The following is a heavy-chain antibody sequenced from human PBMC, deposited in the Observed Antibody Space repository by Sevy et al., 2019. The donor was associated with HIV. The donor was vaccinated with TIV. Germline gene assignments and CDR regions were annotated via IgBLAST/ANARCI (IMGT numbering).Heavy chain of an antibody. J-gene: IGHJ4*02. D-gene: IGHD3-22*01. Sequence: ASVEVSCKASGYTFTDYYMHWVRQAPGLGLEWMGWINPNSGGTKYEQQFQGRVTMTRDTSISTAYMELSRLKSDDTAVYYCTRGPSGFSGSDLAYWGQGTLVTVSS. CDR2: INPNSGGT. V-gene: IGHV1-2*02. CDR3: TRGPSGFSGSDLAY. CDR1: GYTFTDYY.